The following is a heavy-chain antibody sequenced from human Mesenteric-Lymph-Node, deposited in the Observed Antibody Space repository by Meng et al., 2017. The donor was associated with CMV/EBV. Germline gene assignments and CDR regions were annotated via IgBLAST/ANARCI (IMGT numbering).Heavy chain of an antibody. V-gene: IGHV4-4*02. Sequence: SETLSLTCAVSGGSISSSNWWSWVRQPPGKGLEWIGEIYHSGSTNYNPSLKSRVTISVDKSKNQFSLKLSSVTAADTAVYYCARAYAYYYDSSVYYFDYWGQGALVTVSS. CDR1: GGSISSSNW. J-gene: IGHJ4*02. CDR3: ARAYAYYYDSSVYYFDY. D-gene: IGHD3-22*01. CDR2: IYHSGST.